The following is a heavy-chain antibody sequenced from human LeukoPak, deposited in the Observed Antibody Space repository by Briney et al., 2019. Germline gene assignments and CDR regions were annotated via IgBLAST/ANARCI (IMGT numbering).Heavy chain of an antibody. J-gene: IGHJ4*02. D-gene: IGHD3-10*01. Sequence: ASVKVSCKASGYTFTSLDINWVRQATGQGLEWMGWMNPNSGNTGYAQKFQGRVTMTRDTSISTAYMELSSLRSEDTAVYYCARRAMVRGVKDFDYWGQGTLVTVSS. CDR1: GYTFTSLD. CDR3: ARRAMVRGVKDFDY. CDR2: MNPNSGNT. V-gene: IGHV1-8*02.